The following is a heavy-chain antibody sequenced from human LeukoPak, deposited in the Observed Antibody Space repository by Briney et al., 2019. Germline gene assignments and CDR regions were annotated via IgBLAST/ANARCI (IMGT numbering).Heavy chain of an antibody. V-gene: IGHV3-23*01. J-gene: IGHJ4*02. CDR3: ANHQYSSSWYNKLVGY. CDR1: GFTFSSYA. Sequence: GGSLRLSCAASGFTFSSYAMSWVRQAPGKGLXXXXXISGSGGSTYYADSVKGRFTISRDNSKNTLYLQMNSLRAEDTAVYYCANHQYSSSWYNKLVGYWGQGTLVTVSS. D-gene: IGHD6-13*01. CDR2: ISGSGGST.